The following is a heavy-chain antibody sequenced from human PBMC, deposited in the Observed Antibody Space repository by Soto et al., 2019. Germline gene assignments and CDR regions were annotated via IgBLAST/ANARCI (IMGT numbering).Heavy chain of an antibody. Sequence: QVTLREAGPTLVKPTQTLTLTCTFSGFSLTSSGVAVGWIRQPPGKALEWLASIDGADDTHYNPSLKNRAIIPGDTSKNHLVLTLANLDPTDTATYYRALILCLRFEFWGQGTPVTVYS. CDR2: IDGADDT. CDR3: ALILCLRFEF. CDR1: GFSLTSSGVA. J-gene: IGHJ4*02. V-gene: IGHV2-5*02.